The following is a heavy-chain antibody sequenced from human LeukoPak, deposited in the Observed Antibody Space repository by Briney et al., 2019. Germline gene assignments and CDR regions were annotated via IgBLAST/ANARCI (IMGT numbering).Heavy chain of an antibody. Sequence: QPGGSLRLSCAASGFTFRSYWMGWVRQAPGKGLEWLANIKEDGSETYYLDSVKGRFIISRDNAENSLCLQMSSLRAEDTAVYYCARDATRGGDFDSWGQGTLVTVSS. V-gene: IGHV3-7*01. CDR2: IKEDGSET. J-gene: IGHJ4*02. CDR3: ARDATRGGDFDS. D-gene: IGHD2-15*01. CDR1: GFTFRSYW.